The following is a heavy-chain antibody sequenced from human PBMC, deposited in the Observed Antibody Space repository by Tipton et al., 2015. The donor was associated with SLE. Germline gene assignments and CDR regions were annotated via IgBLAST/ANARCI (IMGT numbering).Heavy chain of an antibody. Sequence: TLSLTCAVSGYSISSGYYWGWIRQPPGKGLEWIGSIYHSESTYYNPSLKSRVTISVDTSNNQFSLKLSSVTAADTAVYYCARGADGYNQGYWGQGTLVTVSS. D-gene: IGHD5-24*01. V-gene: IGHV4-38-2*01. J-gene: IGHJ4*02. CDR3: ARGADGYNQGY. CDR2: IYHSEST. CDR1: GYSISSGYY.